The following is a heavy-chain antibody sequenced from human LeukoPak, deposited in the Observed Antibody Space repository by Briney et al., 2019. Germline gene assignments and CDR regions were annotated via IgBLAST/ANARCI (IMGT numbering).Heavy chain of an antibody. V-gene: IGHV1-69*04. CDR1: GGTFSSYA. CDR3: ARNPSSTDGDGRYDY. Sequence: ASVKVSCKASGGTFSSYAISWVRQAPGQGLEWMGRIIPILGIANYAQKFQGRVTITADRSTSTAYMELSSLRSEDTAVYYCARNPSSTDGDGRYDYWGQGTLVTVSS. CDR2: IIPILGIA. J-gene: IGHJ4*02. D-gene: IGHD4-17*01.